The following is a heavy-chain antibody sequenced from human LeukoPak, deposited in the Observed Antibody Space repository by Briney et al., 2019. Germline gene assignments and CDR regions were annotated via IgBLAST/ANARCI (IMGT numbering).Heavy chain of an antibody. V-gene: IGHV3-30*18. D-gene: IGHD2-2*02. CDR2: ISYDGSNK. J-gene: IGHJ4*02. Sequence: GGSLRLSCAASGFTFSSYGMHWVRQAPGKGLEWVAVISYDGSNKYYADSVKGRFTISRDNSKNTLYLQMNSLRAEDTAVYYCAKDRAFVVVPAAIALDYWGQGTLVTVSS. CDR3: AKDRAFVVVPAAIALDY. CDR1: GFTFSSYG.